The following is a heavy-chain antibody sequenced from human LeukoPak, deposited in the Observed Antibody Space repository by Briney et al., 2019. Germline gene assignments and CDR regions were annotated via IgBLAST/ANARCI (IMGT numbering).Heavy chain of an antibody. CDR3: ARGAVEGVINWFDP. D-gene: IGHD6-19*01. CDR2: MNSDTGAT. Sequence: ASVKVSCKASGYTFISNEINWVRQAAGQGLEWMGWMNSDTGATGYAQKFQGRVAMTRNTSINTAYTELSSLTSEDTAMYYCARGAVEGVINWFDPWGQGTLVTVSS. CDR1: GYTFISNE. J-gene: IGHJ5*02. V-gene: IGHV1-8*01.